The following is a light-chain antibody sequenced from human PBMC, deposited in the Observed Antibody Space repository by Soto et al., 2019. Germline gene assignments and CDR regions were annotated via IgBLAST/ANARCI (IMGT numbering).Light chain of an antibody. CDR2: RNN. J-gene: IGLJ1*01. CDR1: ISNIGNNY. V-gene: IGLV1-47*01. CDR3: GAWDDTVRSDV. Sequence: QSVLTQPPSVSGTPGQRVTISCSGSISNIGNNYVHWFQQLPGTAPKVLSNRNNQRPSGVPDRFSGSKSGTSASLAISGLRSEDEAEYYCGAWDDTVRSDVFGTGTKLTVL.